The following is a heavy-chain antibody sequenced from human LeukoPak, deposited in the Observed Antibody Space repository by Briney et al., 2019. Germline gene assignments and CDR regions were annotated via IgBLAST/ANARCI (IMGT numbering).Heavy chain of an antibody. D-gene: IGHD3-10*01. CDR3: ARGEKLWFGELPLFH. V-gene: IGHV4-30-4*01. CDR1: GGSISSGDYY. Sequence: TASETLSLTCTVSGGSISSGDYYWSWIRQPPGKGLEWIGYIYYSGSTYYNPSLKSRVTISVDTSKNQFSLKLSSVTAADTAVYYCARGEKLWFGELPLFHWGQGTLVTVSS. J-gene: IGHJ4*02. CDR2: IYYSGST.